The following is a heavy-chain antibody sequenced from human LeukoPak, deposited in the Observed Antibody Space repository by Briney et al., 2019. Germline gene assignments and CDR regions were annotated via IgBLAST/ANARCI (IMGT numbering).Heavy chain of an antibody. Sequence: GESLKISCKGSGYRFSTSWIVWVRQMPGKGLEWMGIIYPGDSDTRYSPSFQGQVTISADKSISTAYLQWSSLKASDTAMYYCARSGGNFYSSTWYGHWGQGTLVTVSS. CDR2: IYPGDSDT. CDR1: GYRFSTSW. D-gene: IGHD6-13*01. V-gene: IGHV5-51*01. J-gene: IGHJ1*01. CDR3: ARSGGNFYSSTWYGH.